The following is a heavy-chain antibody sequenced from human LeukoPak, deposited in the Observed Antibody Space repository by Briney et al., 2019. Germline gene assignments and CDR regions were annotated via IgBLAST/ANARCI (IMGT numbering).Heavy chain of an antibody. CDR1: GFTFSNAW. D-gene: IGHD5-24*01. J-gene: IGHJ4*02. CDR3: AREGGRDGYNSDY. CDR2: IKSKTDGGTT. V-gene: IGHV3-15*01. Sequence: PGGSLRLSCAASGFTFSNAWMSWVRQAPGKGLEWVGRIKSKTDGGTTDYAAPVKGRFTISRDDSKNTLYLQMNSLKTEDTAVYYCAREGGRDGYNSDYWGQGTLVTVSS.